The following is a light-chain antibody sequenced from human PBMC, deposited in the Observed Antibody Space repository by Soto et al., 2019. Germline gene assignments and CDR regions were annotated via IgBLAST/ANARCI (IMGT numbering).Light chain of an antibody. CDR1: SSDVGGYNY. V-gene: IGLV2-14*01. CDR3: SSYTSLSTYV. CDR2: EVS. Sequence: QSALTQPASVSGSPGQSITISCTGTSSDVGGYNYVSWYQQHPGKAPKLMIYEVSNRPSGVSNRFSGSKSGNTASLTISGLQAEDEADYYCSSYTSLSTYVFGTGTMVTVL. J-gene: IGLJ1*01.